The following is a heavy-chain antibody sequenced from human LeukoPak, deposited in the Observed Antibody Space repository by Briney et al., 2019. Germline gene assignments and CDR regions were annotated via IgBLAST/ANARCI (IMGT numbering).Heavy chain of an antibody. Sequence: SETLSLTCTVSGGSVSSGSYYWSWIRQPPGKGLEWIGYIYYSGSTNYNPSLKSRVTISVDTSKNQFSLKLSSVTAADTAVYYCARAPNPPGGLWFGELSYAPDAFDMWGQGTMVTVSS. J-gene: IGHJ3*02. V-gene: IGHV4-61*01. D-gene: IGHD3-10*01. CDR2: IYYSGST. CDR1: GGSVSSGSYY. CDR3: ARAPNPPGGLWFGELSYAPDAFDM.